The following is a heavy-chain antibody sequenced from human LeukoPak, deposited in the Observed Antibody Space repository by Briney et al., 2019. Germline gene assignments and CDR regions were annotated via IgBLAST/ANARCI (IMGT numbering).Heavy chain of an antibody. J-gene: IGHJ4*02. CDR2: ITSSSSYI. V-gene: IGHV3-21*01. D-gene: IGHD1-26*01. CDR3: AREDGSNGAFDY. Sequence: PGGSLRLSCAASGFPFSNYKMNWVRQAPGKGLEWVSSITSSSSYIYYADSVKGRFTISRDNAKNSLYLQMNSRRPDDTAVYSCAREDGSNGAFDYWGPGTLVTVSS. CDR1: GFPFSNYK.